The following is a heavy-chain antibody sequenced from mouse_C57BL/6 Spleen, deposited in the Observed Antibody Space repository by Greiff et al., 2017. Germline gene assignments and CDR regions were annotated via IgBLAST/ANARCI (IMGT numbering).Heavy chain of an antibody. V-gene: IGHV1-50*01. J-gene: IGHJ4*01. CDR2: IDPSDSYT. D-gene: IGHD6-1*01. CDR1: GYTFTTYW. CDR3: ARESRSALTEIGDY. Sequence: VQLQQPGAELVKPGASVKLSCKASGYTFTTYWMQWVKQRPGQGLEWIGEIDPSDSYTNYNQKFKGKATLTVDTSSNTAYLQLSSLTSADSAVYYCARESRSALTEIGDYWGQGTSVTVSS.